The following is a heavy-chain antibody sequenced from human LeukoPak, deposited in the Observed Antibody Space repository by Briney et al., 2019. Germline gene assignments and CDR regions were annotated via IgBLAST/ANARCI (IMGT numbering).Heavy chain of an antibody. V-gene: IGHV3-23*01. D-gene: IGHD3-22*01. CDR3: AKEGDDSSGYYYGGYAFDI. CDR1: GFTFSSYG. Sequence: PGGTLRLSCAASGFTFSSYGMSWVRQAPGKGLEWVSAISCSGGSTYYADSVKGRFTISRDNSKNTLYLQMNSLRAEDTAVYYCAKEGDDSSGYYYGGYAFDIWGQGTMVTVSS. CDR2: ISCSGGST. J-gene: IGHJ3*02.